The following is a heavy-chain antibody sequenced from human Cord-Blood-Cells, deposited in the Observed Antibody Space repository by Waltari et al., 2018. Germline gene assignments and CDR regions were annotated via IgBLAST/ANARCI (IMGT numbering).Heavy chain of an antibody. CDR2: INHSGNT. CDR3: ARLGMGGDY. Sequence: QVQLQPWGAGLLKPSETLSLTCAVYGGSFSGYYWSWIRQPPGKGREWSGEINHSGNTNYNPSLKRRVTRSVDTAKKQFSLKLSSVTAADTAVYYCARLGMGGDYWGQGTLVTVSS. J-gene: IGHJ4*02. CDR1: GGSFSGYY. D-gene: IGHD7-27*01. V-gene: IGHV4-34*01.